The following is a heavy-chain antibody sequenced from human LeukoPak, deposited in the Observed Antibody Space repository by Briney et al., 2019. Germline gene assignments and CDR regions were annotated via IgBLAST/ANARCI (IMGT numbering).Heavy chain of an antibody. Sequence: PGGALRLSCSASGFTFSSYAMHWVRQAAGKGLEYVSAISSSGGSTYYADSLKGRLNISRDNSKNTLYLQMSSLRAEDTSVYYCVKYLQYSRDWFDPWGQRPRVTVSS. CDR3: VKYLQYSRDWFDP. CDR2: ISSSGGST. D-gene: IGHD5-18*01. CDR1: GFTFSSYA. V-gene: IGHV3-64D*06. J-gene: IGHJ5*02.